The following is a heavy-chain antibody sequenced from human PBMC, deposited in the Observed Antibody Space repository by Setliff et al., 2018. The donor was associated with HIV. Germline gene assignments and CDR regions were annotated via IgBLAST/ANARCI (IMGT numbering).Heavy chain of an antibody. CDR3: AKGVSGVQYYYYYMDV. J-gene: IGHJ6*03. CDR2: ITHSGST. V-gene: IGHV4-34*01. Sequence: SETMSLTCAVYGGSFCGYYWTWIRQPPGKGLEWIGEITHSGSTYYNPSLYTRVNISVDTSKNQFSLTLSTVTAADTAVYYCAKGVSGVQYYYYYMDVWGKGTTVTVSS. CDR1: GGSFCGYY. D-gene: IGHD6-19*01.